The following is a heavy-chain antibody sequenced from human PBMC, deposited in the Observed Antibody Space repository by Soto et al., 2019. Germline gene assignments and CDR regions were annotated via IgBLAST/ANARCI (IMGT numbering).Heavy chain of an antibody. CDR1: GVSIHNSHSF. CDR3: GRVVEGATRHTDPDS. V-gene: IGHV4-39*01. D-gene: IGHD2-21*01. J-gene: IGHJ5*01. CDR2: VYHNGGA. Sequence: SETLSLTCTVSGVSIHNSHSFWAWIRQPPGKGLQFIASVYHNGGAHYNSSLKSRVTISVDTANNQVSLRMRSLTAADTAFYYCGRVVEGATRHTDPDSWGQGILVTVS.